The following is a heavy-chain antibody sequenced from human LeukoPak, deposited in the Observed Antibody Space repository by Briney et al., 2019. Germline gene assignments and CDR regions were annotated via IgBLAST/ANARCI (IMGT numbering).Heavy chain of an antibody. D-gene: IGHD2-21*02. CDR1: GFTLSSYT. CDR2: ISVSSSYI. V-gene: IGHV3-21*06. Sequence: GGSLRLSCAASGFTLSSYTMNWVRQAPGKGLEWVSSISVSSSYIYYADSVKGRFTVSRDNVKNTLYLQMNSLRAEDTGVYYCAREVAYCAGDCSPAWGQGTLVTVSS. J-gene: IGHJ5*02. CDR3: AREVAYCAGDCSPA.